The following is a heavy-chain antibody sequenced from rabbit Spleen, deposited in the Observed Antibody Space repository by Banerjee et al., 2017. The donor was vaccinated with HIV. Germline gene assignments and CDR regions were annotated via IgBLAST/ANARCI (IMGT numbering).Heavy chain of an antibody. D-gene: IGHD1-1*01. CDR2: INTATGKG. Sequence: QSLEESGGGLVKPEGSLKVSCTASGFSFSNNYVMCWVRQAPGKGLEWIACINTATGKGVYATWAKGRFTISRTSSTTVTLQMTSLTAADTATYFCARDLTSVIGWNFNLWGQGTLVTVS. V-gene: IGHV1S40*01. CDR1: GFSFSNNYV. J-gene: IGHJ4*01. CDR3: ARDLTSVIGWNFNL.